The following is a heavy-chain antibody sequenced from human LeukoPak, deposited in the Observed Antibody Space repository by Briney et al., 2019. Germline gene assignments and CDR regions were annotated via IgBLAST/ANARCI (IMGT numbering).Heavy chain of an antibody. D-gene: IGHD1-14*01. CDR2: ITSSSRYV. V-gene: IGHV3-21*04. CDR3: AKGVTAGAGFDI. J-gene: IGHJ3*02. Sequence: GGSLRLSCEASGFSFSTYNMNWVRQAPGQRLEWISSITSSSRYVFYADSVRGRFTISRDNTKNSLYLQMNSLRAEDTAVYYCAKGVTAGAGFDIWGQGTMVTVSS. CDR1: GFSFSTYN.